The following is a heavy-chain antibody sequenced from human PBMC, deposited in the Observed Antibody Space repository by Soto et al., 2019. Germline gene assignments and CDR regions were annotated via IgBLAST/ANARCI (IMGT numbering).Heavy chain of an antibody. V-gene: IGHV4-59*01. CDR3: ARTRRGYSYGYFDY. CDR2: IYYSGST. D-gene: IGHD5-18*01. Sequence: PETLSLTCTVSGGSISSYYWSWIRQPPGKGLEWIGYIYYSGSTNYNPSLKSRVTISVDTSKNQFSLKLSSVTAADTAVYYCARTRRGYSYGYFDYWGQGTLVTVS. CDR1: GGSISSYY. J-gene: IGHJ4*02.